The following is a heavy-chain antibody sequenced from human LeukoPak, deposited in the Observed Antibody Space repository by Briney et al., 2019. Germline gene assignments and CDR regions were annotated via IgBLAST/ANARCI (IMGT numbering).Heavy chain of an antibody. V-gene: IGHV3-48*03. J-gene: IGHJ4*02. Sequence: GGSLRLSCAASGFTFSSYEMNRVRQAPGKGLEWVSYISSSGGTINYADSVKGRFTISRDNSKNTLYVQMNSLRAEDTAVYYCAKDYDDYGDYALDYWGQGTLVTVSS. CDR1: GFTFSSYE. CDR2: ISSSGGTI. CDR3: AKDYDDYGDYALDY. D-gene: IGHD4-17*01.